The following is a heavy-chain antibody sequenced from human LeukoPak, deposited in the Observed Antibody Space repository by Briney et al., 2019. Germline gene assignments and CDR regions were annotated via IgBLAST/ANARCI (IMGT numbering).Heavy chain of an antibody. V-gene: IGHV1-69*05. Sequence: SVKVSCKASGGTFSGYAISWVRQAPGQGLEWMGGIIPIFGTANYAQKFQGRVTITTDESTSTAYMELSSLRSEDTAVYYCAREMLLPDYYDSSGLDAFDIWGQGTMVTVSS. CDR1: GGTFSGYA. CDR3: AREMLLPDYYDSSGLDAFDI. J-gene: IGHJ3*02. D-gene: IGHD3-22*01. CDR2: IIPIFGTA.